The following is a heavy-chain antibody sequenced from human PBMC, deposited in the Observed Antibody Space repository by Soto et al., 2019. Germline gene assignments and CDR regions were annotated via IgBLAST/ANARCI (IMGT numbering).Heavy chain of an antibody. CDR2: INHSGST. V-gene: IGHV4-34*01. CDR3: VRVHSGHFRAFXI. CDR1: GGSLRGYY. Sequence: TLCLTCAGYGGSLRGYYWRWIRQLPGQGLEWIGEINHSGSTNYNPSLKSRVTISVDTSKNQCCLKLSSVTVADTAVYDFVRVHSGHFRAFXIRGQGTMVPVS. D-gene: IGHD6-25*01. J-gene: IGHJ3*02.